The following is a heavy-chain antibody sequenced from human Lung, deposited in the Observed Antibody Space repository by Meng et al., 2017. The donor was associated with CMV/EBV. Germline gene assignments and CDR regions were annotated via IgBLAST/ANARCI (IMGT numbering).Heavy chain of an antibody. J-gene: IGHJ4*02. D-gene: IGHD3-22*01. CDR3: ARAGRSYLYYFDY. V-gene: IGHV6-1*01. CDR2: TFYRSKWYN. Sequence: SQTLSLTXAISGDSVSSNSAAWNWIRQSPSRGLEWLGTTFYRSKWYNNYGVSVKSRITINADTSKNQLSLQLTSVTPEDTAVYFCARAGRSYLYYFDYWGQGTLVTVSS. CDR1: GDSVSSNSAA.